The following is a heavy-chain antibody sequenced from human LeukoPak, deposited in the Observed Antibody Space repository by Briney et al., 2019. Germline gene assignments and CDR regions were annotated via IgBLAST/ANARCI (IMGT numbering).Heavy chain of an antibody. J-gene: IGHJ4*02. CDR1: GGSFSGYY. Sequence: SETLSLTCAVYGGSFSGYYWSWIRQPPGKGLEWIGEINHSGSTNYNPSLKSRVTISVDTSKNQLSLKLSSVTAADTAVYYCARGSSESSFDYWGQGTLVTVSS. CDR3: ARGSSESSFDY. D-gene: IGHD1-26*01. V-gene: IGHV4-34*01. CDR2: INHSGST.